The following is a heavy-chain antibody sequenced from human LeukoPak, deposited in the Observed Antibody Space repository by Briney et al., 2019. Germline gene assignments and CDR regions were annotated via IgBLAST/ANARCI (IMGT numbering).Heavy chain of an antibody. CDR3: ARIRRWPDLSHFDY. Sequence: PSQTLSLTCTVSGGSISSGSYYWSWIRQPAGKGLEWIGRIYTSGSTNYNPSLKSRVTISVDTSKNQFSLKLSSVTAADTAVYYCARIRRWPDLSHFDYWGQGTLVTVSS. D-gene: IGHD5-24*01. V-gene: IGHV4-61*02. J-gene: IGHJ4*02. CDR1: GGSISSGSYY. CDR2: IYTSGST.